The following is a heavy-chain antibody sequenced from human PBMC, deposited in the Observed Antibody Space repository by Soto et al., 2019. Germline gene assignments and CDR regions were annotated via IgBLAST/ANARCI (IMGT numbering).Heavy chain of an antibody. CDR2: IYHSGST. Sequence: SETLSLTCAVSAYSISGGYFWGWIRQPPGRGLEWIGSIYHSGSTDYSPSLKSRLALSIDTSKNQFSLKLSSVTATDTAVYYCARGRANGHFDYWGKGTLVTAPQ. CDR3: ARGRANGHFDY. V-gene: IGHV4-38-2*01. J-gene: IGHJ4*02. CDR1: AYSISGGYF. D-gene: IGHD2-8*01.